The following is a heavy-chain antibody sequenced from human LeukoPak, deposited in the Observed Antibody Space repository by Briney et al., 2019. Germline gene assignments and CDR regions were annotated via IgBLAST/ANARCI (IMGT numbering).Heavy chain of an antibody. CDR1: GFTFSNYW. Sequence: GGSLRLSCAASGFTFSNYWMHWVRQAPGKGLVWVSRVNSDGSSTNYADSVKGRFTISRDNAKNTLYLQMNSLRAEDTAVYYCASGLYSSGWFFDYWGQGTLVTVSS. CDR2: VNSDGSST. J-gene: IGHJ4*02. D-gene: IGHD6-19*01. V-gene: IGHV3-74*01. CDR3: ASGLYSSGWFFDY.